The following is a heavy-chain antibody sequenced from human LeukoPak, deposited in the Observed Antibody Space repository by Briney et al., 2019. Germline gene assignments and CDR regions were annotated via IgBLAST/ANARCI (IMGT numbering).Heavy chain of an antibody. CDR2: ISAYNGNT. CDR1: GYTFTSYG. CDR3: ARGEDYYDSVLFDP. Sequence: GASVKVSCKASGYTFTSYGISWVRQAPGQGLEWMGWISAYNGNTNYAQKLQSRVTMTTDTSTSTAYMELRSLRSDDTAVYYCARGEDYYDSVLFDPWGQGTLVTVSS. D-gene: IGHD3-22*01. V-gene: IGHV1-18*01. J-gene: IGHJ5*02.